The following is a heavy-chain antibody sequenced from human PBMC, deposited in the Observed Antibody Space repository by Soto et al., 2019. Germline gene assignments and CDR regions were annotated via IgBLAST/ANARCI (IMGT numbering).Heavy chain of an antibody. CDR3: AKDSRYYDFWIGYWDY. CDR1: GFTFDDYA. Sequence: EVQLVESGGGLVQPGRSLRLSCAASGFTFDDYAMHWVRQAPGKGLEWVSGISWNSGSIGYADSVKGRFTISRDNAKNSLYLQMNSLRADDTALDYCAKDSRYYDFWIGYWDYWGQGTLVTVSS. J-gene: IGHJ4*02. CDR2: ISWNSGSI. V-gene: IGHV3-9*01. D-gene: IGHD3-3*01.